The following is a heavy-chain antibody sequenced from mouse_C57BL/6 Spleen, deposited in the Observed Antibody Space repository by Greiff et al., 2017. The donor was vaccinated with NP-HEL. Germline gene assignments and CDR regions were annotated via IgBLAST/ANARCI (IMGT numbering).Heavy chain of an antibody. V-gene: IGHV1-74*01. CDR1: GYTFTSYW. J-gene: IGHJ2*01. CDR2: IHPSDSDT. CDR3: ALITTVVATFDY. D-gene: IGHD1-1*01. Sequence: VQLQQPGAELVKPGASVKVSCKASGYTFTSYWMHWVKQRPGQGLEWIGRIHPSDSDTNYNQKFKGKATLTVDKSASTAYMQLSSLTSEDSAVYYCALITTVVATFDYWGQGTTLTVSS.